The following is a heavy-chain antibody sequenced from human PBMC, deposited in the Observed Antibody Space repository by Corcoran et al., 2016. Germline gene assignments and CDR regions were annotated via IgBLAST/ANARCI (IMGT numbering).Heavy chain of an antibody. D-gene: IGHD2-2*01. Sequence: EVQLVQSGAEVKKPGESLKISCKGSGYSFTNYWIGWVRQMPGKGLEWMGIIHPADSDTRYSPSFQGQVTISAGKSISTAYVQWSSRKASDTAMYYFAKVGFCSTSTCYASFDFWGQGTMVTVSS. CDR3: AKVGFCSTSTCYASFDF. V-gene: IGHV5-51*01. J-gene: IGHJ3*01. CDR1: GYSFTNYW. CDR2: IHPADSDT.